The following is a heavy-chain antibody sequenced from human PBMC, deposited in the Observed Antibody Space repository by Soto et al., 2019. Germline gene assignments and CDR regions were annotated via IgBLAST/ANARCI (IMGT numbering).Heavy chain of an antibody. CDR3: AKESTRLVATAPSHYFQL. CDR1: GFTFMNYA. V-gene: IGHV3-23*01. CDR2: ISGSAVTT. D-gene: IGHD6-19*01. Sequence: GGSLRLSCAASGFTFMNYAMSWVRQAPGKGLEWVSVISGSAVTTFYADSVKGRFTISRDNSRNTLHLQMNSLRVEDTAIYYCAKESTRLVATAPSHYFQLWGQGTLVTVSS. J-gene: IGHJ1*01.